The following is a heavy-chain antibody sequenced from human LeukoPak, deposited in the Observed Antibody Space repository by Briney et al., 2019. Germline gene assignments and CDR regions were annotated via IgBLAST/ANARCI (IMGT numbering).Heavy chain of an antibody. CDR1: GFIFSSYW. V-gene: IGHV3-7*05. Sequence: TGGSLRPSCAASGFIFSSYWMTWVRQAPGKGLEWVANIKQDGSGKYYVDSVKGRFTISRDNAKNSLYLQMNSLRAEDTAVYYCARGGGLDIWGQGTMVTVSS. CDR2: IKQDGSGK. CDR3: ARGGGLDI. J-gene: IGHJ3*02.